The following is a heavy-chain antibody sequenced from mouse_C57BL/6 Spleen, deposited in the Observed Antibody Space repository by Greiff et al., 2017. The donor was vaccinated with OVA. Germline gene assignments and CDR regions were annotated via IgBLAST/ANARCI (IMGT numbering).Heavy chain of an antibody. CDR3: ARERGSSYGYAMDY. Sequence: ESGPGLVKPSQSLSLTCSVTGYSITSGYYWNWIRQFPGNKLEWMGYISYDGSNNYNPSLKNRISITRDTSKNQFFLKLNSVTTEDTATYYCARERGSSYGYAMDYWGQGTSVTVSS. CDR1: GYSITSGYY. J-gene: IGHJ4*01. V-gene: IGHV3-6*01. CDR2: ISYDGSN. D-gene: IGHD1-1*01.